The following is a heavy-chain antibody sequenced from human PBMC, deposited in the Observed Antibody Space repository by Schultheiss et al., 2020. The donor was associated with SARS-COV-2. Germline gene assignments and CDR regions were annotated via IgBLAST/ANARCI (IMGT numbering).Heavy chain of an antibody. CDR2: INPSGGST. J-gene: IGHJ4*02. V-gene: IGHV1-46*01. CDR1: GYTFTSYG. CDR3: ARGVTPRYNGDPHY. Sequence: ASVKVSCKASGYTFTSYGISWVRQAPGQGLEWMGIINPSGGSTSYAQKFQGRVTMTRDTSISTAYMELTSLTSDDTAVYYCARGVTPRYNGDPHYWGQGTLVTVSS. D-gene: IGHD4-17*01.